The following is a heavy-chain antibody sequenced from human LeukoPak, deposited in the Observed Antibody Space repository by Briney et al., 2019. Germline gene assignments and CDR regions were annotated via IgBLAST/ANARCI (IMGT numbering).Heavy chain of an antibody. Sequence: SETLPLTCTVSGGPISSYYWSWIRQPPGKGLEWIGYIYYSGSTNYNPSLKSRVTISVDTSKNQFSLKLSSVTAADTAVYYCARPLTYYYDTGAFDIWGQGTMVTVSS. V-gene: IGHV4-59*08. D-gene: IGHD3-22*01. CDR1: GGPISSYY. CDR2: IYYSGST. CDR3: ARPLTYYYDTGAFDI. J-gene: IGHJ3*02.